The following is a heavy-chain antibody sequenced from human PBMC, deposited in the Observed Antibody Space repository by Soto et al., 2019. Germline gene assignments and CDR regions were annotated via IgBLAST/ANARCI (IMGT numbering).Heavy chain of an antibody. Sequence: LQLQESGSGLVKPSQTLSLTCAVSGGSISSGGYSWSWIRQPPGKGLEWIGYIYHSGSTYYNPSLKSRVTVSVDRSKNQFSLKLSSVTAADTAVYYCARDRRYYGSGYFDLWGRGTLVTVSS. J-gene: IGHJ2*01. CDR2: IYHSGST. CDR1: GGSISSGGYS. V-gene: IGHV4-30-2*01. D-gene: IGHD3-10*01. CDR3: ARDRRYYGSGYFDL.